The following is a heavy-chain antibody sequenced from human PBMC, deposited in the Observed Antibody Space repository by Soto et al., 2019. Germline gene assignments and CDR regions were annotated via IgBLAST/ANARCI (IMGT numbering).Heavy chain of an antibody. D-gene: IGHD6-13*01. J-gene: IGHJ6*03. CDR2: IWYDGSNK. V-gene: IGHV3-33*01. CDR3: ARDQRYSSSWYPGWAYYYYYYMDV. Sequence: PGGSLRLSCAASGFTFSSYCMHWVRQAPGKGLEWVAVIWYDGSNKYYADSVKGRFTISRDNSKNTLYLQMNSLRAEDTAVYYCARDQRYSSSWYPGWAYYYYYYMDVWGKGTTVTVSS. CDR1: GFTFSSYC.